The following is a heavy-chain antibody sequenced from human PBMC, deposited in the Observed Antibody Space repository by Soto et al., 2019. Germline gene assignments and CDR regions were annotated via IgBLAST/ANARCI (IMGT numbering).Heavy chain of an antibody. V-gene: IGHV4-59*01. CDR1: GGSISSYY. Sequence: PSETLSLTCTVSGGSISSYYWSWIRQPPGKGLEWIGYIYYSGSTNYNPSLKSRVTISVDTSKNQFSLKLSSVTAADTAVYYCARAGKMATIGFDPWGQGTRVTVSS. CDR3: ARAGKMATIGFDP. CDR2: IYYSGST. J-gene: IGHJ5*02. D-gene: IGHD5-12*01.